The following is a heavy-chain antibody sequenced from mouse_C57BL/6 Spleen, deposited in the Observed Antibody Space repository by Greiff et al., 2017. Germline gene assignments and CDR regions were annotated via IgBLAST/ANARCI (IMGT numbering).Heavy chain of an antibody. CDR3: ARHSLLDYYGSSLRDMDY. J-gene: IGHJ4*01. CDR2: INPNYGTT. V-gene: IGHV1-39*01. CDR1: GYSFTDYN. D-gene: IGHD1-1*01. Sequence: VQLQQSGPELVKPGASVKISCKASGYSFTDYNMNWVKQSNGQSLEWIGVINPNYGTTSYNQKFKGKATLTVDQSSSTAYMQLNSLTSEDSAVYYCARHSLLDYYGSSLRDMDYWGQGTSVTVSS.